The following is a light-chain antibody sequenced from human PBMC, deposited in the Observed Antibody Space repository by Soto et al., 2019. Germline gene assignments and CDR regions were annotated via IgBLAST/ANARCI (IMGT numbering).Light chain of an antibody. V-gene: IGLV2-14*01. Sequence: QSALTQPASVSGSPGQSITISCTGTSGDVGVYNYVSWYQQHPGNAPKLMIYDVNNRPSGVSNRFSGSKSGNTASLTISGLQAEDEADYYCSSYTTSSTWVFGGGTQLTVL. CDR2: DVN. CDR1: SGDVGVYNY. CDR3: SSYTTSSTWV. J-gene: IGLJ3*02.